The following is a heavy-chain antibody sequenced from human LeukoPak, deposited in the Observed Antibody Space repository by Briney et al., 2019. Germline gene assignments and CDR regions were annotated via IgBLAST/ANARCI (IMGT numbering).Heavy chain of an antibody. V-gene: IGHV1-46*01. J-gene: IGHJ3*02. CDR1: GYSFTSYW. Sequence: GESLKISCKGSGYSFTSYWIGWVRQAPGQGLEWMGIINPSGGSTSYAQKFQGRVTMTRDTSTSTVYMELSSLRSEDTAVYYCARSWGGPDVLLWFGRGADAFDIWGQGTMVTVSS. CDR2: INPSGGST. D-gene: IGHD3-10*01. CDR3: ARSWGGPDVLLWFGRGADAFDI.